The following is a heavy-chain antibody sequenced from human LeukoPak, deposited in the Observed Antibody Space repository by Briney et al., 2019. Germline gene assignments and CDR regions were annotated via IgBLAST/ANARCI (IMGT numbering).Heavy chain of an antibody. CDR1: GYTFTSYG. J-gene: IGHJ3*02. D-gene: IGHD3-10*01. V-gene: IGHV1-18*01. CDR2: ISAYYGNT. CDR3: ARIHFYASGTYPRDDDALDI. Sequence: ASVKVSCKASGYTFTSYGVTWVRQAPGQGLEWMGWISAYYGNTNYAQNFQDRVTMTTDTSTSTAYMELRSLRSDDTAVYYCARIHFYASGTYPRDDDALDIWGQGTMVTVSS.